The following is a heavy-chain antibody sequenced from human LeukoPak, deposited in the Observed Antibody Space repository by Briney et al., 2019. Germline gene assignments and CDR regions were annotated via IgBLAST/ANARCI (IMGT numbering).Heavy chain of an antibody. Sequence: GGSLRLSCAASGFTFSDYYMSWIRQAPGKGLEWVSAISDSGNTYHADSVKGRFTISRDSSKNTLLLQMNRLKPEDAAVYYCAKAPVTTCRGAYCYPFDYWGQGTLVTVSS. CDR1: GFTFSDYY. D-gene: IGHD2-21*01. CDR3: AKAPVTTCRGAYCYPFDY. J-gene: IGHJ4*02. CDR2: ISDSGNT. V-gene: IGHV3-23*01.